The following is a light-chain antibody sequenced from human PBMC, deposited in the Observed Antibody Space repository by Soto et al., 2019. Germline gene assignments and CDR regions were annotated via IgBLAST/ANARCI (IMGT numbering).Light chain of an antibody. J-gene: IGLJ3*02. Sequence: QSMLTQPPSASGTPGQRVTISCSGNRSNIGSNHVYWYQQFPATAPKLLIYTNNQRPSGVPDRFSGSKSGTSASLAISGLRSEDEAEYYCAAWDDRLYGVLFGGGTKLTVL. CDR1: RSNIGSNH. CDR2: TNN. V-gene: IGLV1-47*01. CDR3: AAWDDRLYGVL.